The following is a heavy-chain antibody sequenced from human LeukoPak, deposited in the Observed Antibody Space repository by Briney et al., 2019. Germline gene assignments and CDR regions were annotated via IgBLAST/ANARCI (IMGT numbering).Heavy chain of an antibody. J-gene: IGHJ6*03. Sequence: PGGSLRLSCAASGFTLDDYGMGWVRHAPGKGLEWVSGINWNGGSTGYADSVKGRFTISRDNSKNTLYLQMNSLRAEDTAVYYCAKGISPIRRSYYMDVWGKGTTVTISS. CDR2: INWNGGST. CDR1: GFTLDDYG. V-gene: IGHV3-20*04. D-gene: IGHD2-2*02. CDR3: AKGISPIRRSYYMDV.